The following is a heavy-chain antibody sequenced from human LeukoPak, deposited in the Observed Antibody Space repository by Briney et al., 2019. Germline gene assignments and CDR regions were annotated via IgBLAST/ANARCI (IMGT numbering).Heavy chain of an antibody. J-gene: IGHJ4*02. CDR1: GYTFTNYD. V-gene: IGHV1-8*01. Sequence: ASVKVSCKASGYTFTNYDINGVRQATGQGLEWMGYMNPNSGNSAYAQMFQGRVTITTDASISTAYIELSGLRSEDTALYYCAREGLDYWGQGTLVTVSP. CDR3: AREGLDY. CDR2: MNPNSGNS.